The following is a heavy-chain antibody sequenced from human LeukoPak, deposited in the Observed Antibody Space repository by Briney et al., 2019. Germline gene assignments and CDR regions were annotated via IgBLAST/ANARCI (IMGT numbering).Heavy chain of an antibody. V-gene: IGHV1-18*01. D-gene: IGHD6-6*01. CDR2: ISAYNGNT. CDR1: GYTFTSYG. Sequence: ASVKVSCKASGYTFTSYGISWVRQAPGQGLEWMGWISAYNGNTKYAQKLQDRVTMTTDTSTTTAYMEVRSLTSDDTAVYYCARGSAMAQKQLVRHFDSWGQGTLVIVSP. J-gene: IGHJ4*02. CDR3: ARGSAMAQKQLVRHFDS.